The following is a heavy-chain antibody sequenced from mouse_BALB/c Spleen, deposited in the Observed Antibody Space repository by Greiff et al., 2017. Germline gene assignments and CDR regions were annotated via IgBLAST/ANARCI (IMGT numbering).Heavy chain of an antibody. D-gene: IGHD1-1*01. V-gene: IGHV1-5*01. J-gene: IGHJ2*01. Sequence: VQLQQSGTVLARPGASVKMSCKASGYTFTSYWMHWVKQRTGQGLEWIGAIYPGNSDTSYNQKFKGKAKLTAVTSTSTAYMELSSLTNEDSAVYYCTRSYYGSSYYWGQGTTLTVSS. CDR3: TRSYYGSSYY. CDR2: IYPGNSDT. CDR1: GYTFTSYW.